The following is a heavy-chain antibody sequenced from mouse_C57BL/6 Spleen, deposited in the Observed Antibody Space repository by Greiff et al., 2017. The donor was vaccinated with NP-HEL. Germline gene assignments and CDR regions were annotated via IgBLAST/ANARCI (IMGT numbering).Heavy chain of an antibody. CDR1: GYAFTNYL. CDR2: INPGSGGT. V-gene: IGHV1-54*01. Sequence: VKLMESGAELVRPGTSVKVSCKASGYAFTNYLIEWVKQRPGQGLEWIGVINPGSGGTNYNEKFKGKATLTADKSSSTAYMQLSSLTSEDSAVYFCARAYYYGSSWGFAYWGQGTLVTVSA. J-gene: IGHJ3*01. D-gene: IGHD1-1*01. CDR3: ARAYYYGSSWGFAY.